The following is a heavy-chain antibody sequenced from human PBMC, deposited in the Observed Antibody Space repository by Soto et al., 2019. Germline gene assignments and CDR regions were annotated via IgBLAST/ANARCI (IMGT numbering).Heavy chain of an antibody. Sequence: SETLSLTCTVSGGSISSYYWSWIRQPPGKGLEWIGYIYYSGSTNYNPSLKSRVTISVTTSKNQFSLKLSSVTAADTAVYYCARRVIAAAGTGAFAEDYYYYMDVWGKGTTVTVSS. V-gene: IGHV4-59*08. CDR3: ARRVIAAAGTGAFAEDYYYYMDV. CDR1: GGSISSYY. CDR2: IYYSGST. J-gene: IGHJ6*03. D-gene: IGHD6-13*01.